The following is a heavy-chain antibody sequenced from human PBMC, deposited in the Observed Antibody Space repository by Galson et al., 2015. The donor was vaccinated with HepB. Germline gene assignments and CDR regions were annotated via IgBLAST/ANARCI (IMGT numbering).Heavy chain of an antibody. Sequence: SLRLSCAASDFTFSTYAMHWVRQAPGKGLEWVAVISYDGSKKYYADSVKGRFTISRDNSKNTLYLQINSLGGGDTAVYYCAGDQSSSSITWFDPWGQGTLVTVSS. D-gene: IGHD6-6*01. V-gene: IGHV3-30*04. CDR2: ISYDGSKK. CDR1: DFTFSTYA. J-gene: IGHJ5*02. CDR3: AGDQSSSSITWFDP.